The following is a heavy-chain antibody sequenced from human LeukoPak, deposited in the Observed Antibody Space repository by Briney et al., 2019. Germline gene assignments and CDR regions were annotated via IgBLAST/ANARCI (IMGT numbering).Heavy chain of an antibody. CDR3: ARSKGWYSTDAFDI. CDR2: INGDGSNT. D-gene: IGHD6-19*01. CDR1: GFTFSSHW. Sequence: GGSLRLSCAASGFTFSSHWMHWVRQAPGKGLVWVSRINGDGSNTTYADSVKGRFTISRDNAKNTLYLQMNSLRAKDTAVYHCARSKGWYSTDAFDIWGQGTMATVSS. J-gene: IGHJ3*02. V-gene: IGHV3-74*03.